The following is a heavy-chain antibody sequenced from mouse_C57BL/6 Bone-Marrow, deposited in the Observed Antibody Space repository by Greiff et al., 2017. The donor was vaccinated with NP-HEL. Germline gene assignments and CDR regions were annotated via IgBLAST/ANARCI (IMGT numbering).Heavy chain of an antibody. CDR3: ARRGDGSSPYWYLDV. Sequence: QVQLKESGAELARPGASVKLSCKASGYTFTSYGISWVKQRTGQGLEWIGEIYPRSGNTYYNEKFKGKATLTADKSSSTAYMELRSLTSQDSAVYFCARRGDGSSPYWYLDVWGTGTTVTVSS. V-gene: IGHV1-81*01. J-gene: IGHJ1*03. CDR2: IYPRSGNT. D-gene: IGHD1-1*01. CDR1: GYTFTSYG.